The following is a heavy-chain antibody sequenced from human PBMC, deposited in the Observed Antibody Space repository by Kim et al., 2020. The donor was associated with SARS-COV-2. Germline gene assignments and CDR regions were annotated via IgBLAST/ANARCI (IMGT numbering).Heavy chain of an antibody. Sequence: SETLSHTCTVSGGSISSYYWSWIRQPPGKGLEWIGYIYYSGSTNYNPSLKSRVTISVDTSKNQFSLKLSSVTAADTAVYYCARAAAAGYFLFDYWGQGTL. CDR1: GGSISSYY. J-gene: IGHJ4*02. D-gene: IGHD6-13*01. V-gene: IGHV4-59*08. CDR2: IYYSGST. CDR3: ARAAAAGYFLFDY.